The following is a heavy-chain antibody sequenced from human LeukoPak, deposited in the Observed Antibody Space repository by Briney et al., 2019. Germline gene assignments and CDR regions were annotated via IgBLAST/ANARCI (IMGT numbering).Heavy chain of an antibody. Sequence: PGGSLRLSCAASGFTFSSYSMNWVRQAPGKGLEWASSISSSSSYIYYADSVKGRFTISRDNAKNSLYLQMNSLRAEDTALYYCAKDHGGLLHYDSSGSNWAWYFDYWGQGTLVTVSS. CDR3: AKDHGGLLHYDSSGSNWAWYFDY. CDR1: GFTFSSYS. J-gene: IGHJ4*02. V-gene: IGHV3-21*04. CDR2: ISSSSSYI. D-gene: IGHD3-22*01.